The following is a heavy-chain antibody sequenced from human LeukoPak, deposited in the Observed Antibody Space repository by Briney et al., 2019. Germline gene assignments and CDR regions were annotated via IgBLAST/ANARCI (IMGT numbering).Heavy chain of an antibody. D-gene: IGHD4-23*01. CDR2: INPSGDST. CDR3: ARAPGYGGNSDY. V-gene: IGHV1-46*01. Sequence: GASVTVSCKASGYTFTRYYIHWVRQAPGQGREGMGTINPSGDSTNYAQKFQGRVTMTRDTSTSTVYMELSSLTSEDTAVYYCARAPGYGGNSDYWGQGTLVTVSS. CDR1: GYTFTRYY. J-gene: IGHJ4*02.